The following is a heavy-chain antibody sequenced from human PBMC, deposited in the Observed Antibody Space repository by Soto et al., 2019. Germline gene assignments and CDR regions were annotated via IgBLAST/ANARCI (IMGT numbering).Heavy chain of an antibody. CDR1: GFTFSNAW. V-gene: IGHV3-15*01. CDR3: TTVDYCGGDCYSDY. CDR2: IKSKTDGGTT. D-gene: IGHD2-21*02. Sequence: GGSLRLSCAASGFTFSNAWMSWVRQAPGNGLEWVGRIKSKTDGGTTDYAAPVKGRFTISRDDSKNTLYLQMNSLKTEDTAVYYCTTVDYCGGDCYSDYWGQGTLVTVSS. J-gene: IGHJ4*02.